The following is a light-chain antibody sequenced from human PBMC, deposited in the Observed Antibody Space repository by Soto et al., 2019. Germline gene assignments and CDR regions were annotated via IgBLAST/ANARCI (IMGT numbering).Light chain of an antibody. Sequence: QPVLTQSSSASASLGSSVKLTCTLNSGHSSYIIAWHQQQPGKAPRYLMKLEGSGSYNKGSGVPDRFSGSSSGADRYLTISNLQFEDEADYYCETWDSYFHWVFGGGTKLTVL. CDR1: SGHSSYI. CDR2: LEGSGSY. J-gene: IGLJ3*02. V-gene: IGLV4-60*02. CDR3: ETWDSYFHWV.